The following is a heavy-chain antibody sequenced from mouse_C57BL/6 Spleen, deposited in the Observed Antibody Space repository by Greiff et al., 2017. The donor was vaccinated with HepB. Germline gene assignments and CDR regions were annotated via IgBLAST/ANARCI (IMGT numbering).Heavy chain of an antibody. J-gene: IGHJ2*01. Sequence: EVQLKESGPGLVKPSQSLSLTCSVTGYSITSGYYWNWIRQFPGNKLEWMGYISYDGSNNYNPSLKNRISITRDTSKNQFFLKLNSVTTEDTATYYCARDRGYDGYYFDYWGQGTTLTVSS. D-gene: IGHD2-3*01. CDR2: ISYDGSN. CDR3: ARDRGYDGYYFDY. CDR1: GYSITSGYY. V-gene: IGHV3-6*01.